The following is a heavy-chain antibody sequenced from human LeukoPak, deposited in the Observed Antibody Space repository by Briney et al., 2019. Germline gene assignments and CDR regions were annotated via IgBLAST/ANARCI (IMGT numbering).Heavy chain of an antibody. D-gene: IGHD6-19*01. CDR2: ISSSGNTI. CDR1: GFTFSSYE. V-gene: IGHV3-48*03. CDR3: AKRMYTSGRGVFDY. J-gene: IGHJ4*02. Sequence: GGSLRLSCAASGFTFSSYEMNWVRQAPGKGLEWVSYISSSGNTIYYADSVRGRFTISRDNAKNSLYLQMNSLRAEDTAVYYCAKRMYTSGRGVFDYWGQGTLVTVSS.